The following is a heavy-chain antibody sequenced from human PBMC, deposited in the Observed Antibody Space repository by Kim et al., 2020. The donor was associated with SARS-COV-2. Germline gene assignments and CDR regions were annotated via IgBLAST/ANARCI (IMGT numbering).Heavy chain of an antibody. CDR1: GYTFTSYG. J-gene: IGHJ6*02. Sequence: ASVKVSCKASGYTFTSYGISWVRQAPGQGLEWMGWISAYNGNTNYAQKLQGRVTMTTDTSTSTAYMELRSLRSDDTAVYYCAREWELGNYYYYYGMDVWGQGTTVTVSS. CDR2: ISAYNGNT. CDR3: AREWELGNYYYYYGMDV. D-gene: IGHD1-26*01. V-gene: IGHV1-18*04.